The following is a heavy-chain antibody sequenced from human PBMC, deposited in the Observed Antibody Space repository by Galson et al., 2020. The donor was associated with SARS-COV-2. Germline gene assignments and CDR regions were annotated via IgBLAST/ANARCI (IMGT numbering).Heavy chain of an antibody. J-gene: IGHJ3*02. CDR1: GFTFSGYA. V-gene: IGHV3-30-3*01. CDR3: ARGRASCGGDCPSWNDAFDI. CDR2: IAFDGSRT. D-gene: IGHD2-21*02. Sequence: SLRLSCAAYGFTFSGYAMDWVRQAPGKGLEWVAVIAFDGSRTYYADSVKGRFTISRDNSKNTLYLQMNSLRADDTAMYFCARGRASCGGDCPSWNDAFDIWGQGTMVTVSS.